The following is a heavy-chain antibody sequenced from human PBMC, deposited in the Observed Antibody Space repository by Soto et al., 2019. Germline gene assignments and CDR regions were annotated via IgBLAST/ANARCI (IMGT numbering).Heavy chain of an antibody. CDR3: ASLRSWRVDY. Sequence: QVQLVESGGGLVKPGWSLRLSCAASGFTFSDYYMSWIRQAPGKGLECLSYISSSGLTIHYADSVKGRFTIARNNAKNSMYLQMNSLRAEETAVYYCASLRSWRVDYWGQGTLVTVSA. J-gene: IGHJ4*02. CDR2: ISSSGLTI. CDR1: GFTFSDYY. D-gene: IGHD1-26*01. V-gene: IGHV3-11*01.